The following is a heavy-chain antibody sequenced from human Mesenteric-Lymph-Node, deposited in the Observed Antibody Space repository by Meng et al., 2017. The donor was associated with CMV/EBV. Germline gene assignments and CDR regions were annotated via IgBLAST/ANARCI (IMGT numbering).Heavy chain of an antibody. CDR2: INPDGSQK. CDR3: AGQRGDSPFAY. J-gene: IGHJ4*02. D-gene: IGHD5-18*01. CDR1: GFTFSSYA. Sequence: GGSLRLSCAASGFTFSSYAMHWVRQAPGKGLECVANINPDGSQKYYVDSVKGRFTISRDNAKDSLYLQMNTLRAEDTAMYYCAGQRGDSPFAYWGQGTLVTVSS. V-gene: IGHV3-7*01.